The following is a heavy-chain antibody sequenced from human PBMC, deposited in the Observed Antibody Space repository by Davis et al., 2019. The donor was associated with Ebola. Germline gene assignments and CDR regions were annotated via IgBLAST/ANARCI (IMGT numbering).Heavy chain of an antibody. J-gene: IGHJ4*02. CDR3: ARGSSSSGPFDY. CDR2: IYYSGST. V-gene: IGHV4-61*01. Sequence: PSETLSLTCTVSGGSVSSGSYYWSWIRQPPGKGLEWIGYIYYSGSTNYNPSLKSRVTISVDTSKNQFSLKLSSVTAADTAVYYCARGSSSSGPFDYWGQGTLVTVSS. D-gene: IGHD6-6*01. CDR1: GGSVSSGSYY.